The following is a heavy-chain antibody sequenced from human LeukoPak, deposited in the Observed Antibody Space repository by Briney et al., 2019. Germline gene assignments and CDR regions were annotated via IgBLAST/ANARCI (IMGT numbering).Heavy chain of an antibody. V-gene: IGHV3-7*01. Sequence: GGSLRLSCAASGFTFSNYWMTWFRQIPGKGLEWVGNIKPDGSEKYYVDSVKGRFTISRDNAKNSLFLQMSSLRVEDTAIYYCARDYVWGSSESDYWGQGTLVTVSS. CDR3: ARDYVWGSSESDY. D-gene: IGHD7-27*01. CDR2: IKPDGSEK. J-gene: IGHJ4*02. CDR1: GFTFSNYW.